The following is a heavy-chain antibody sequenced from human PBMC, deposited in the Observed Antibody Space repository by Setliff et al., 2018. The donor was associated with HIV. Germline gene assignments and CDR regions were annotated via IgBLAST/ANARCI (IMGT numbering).Heavy chain of an antibody. V-gene: IGHV1-2*02. CDR1: GYTFTGYY. D-gene: IGHD6-13*01. J-gene: IGHJ6*02. Sequence: ASVKVSCKASGYTFTGYYMHWVRQAPGQGLEWMGWINPNSGGTNHAQRFQGRVTMTRDTSISTAYMELSRLRSDDTAVYYCARVPYLEQLTYYYYYGMDVWGQGTTVTVSS. CDR2: INPNSGGT. CDR3: ARVPYLEQLTYYYYYGMDV.